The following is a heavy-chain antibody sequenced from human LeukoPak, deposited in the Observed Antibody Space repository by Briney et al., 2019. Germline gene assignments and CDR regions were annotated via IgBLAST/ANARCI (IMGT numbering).Heavy chain of an antibody. CDR1: DGSISSSSYY. Sequence: PSETLSLTCTVSDGSISSSSYYWGWIRQPPGKGLEWIGSIYYSGSTYYNPSLKSRVTISVDTSKNQFSLKLSSVTAADTAVYYCARHALLYYFDYWGQGTLVTVSS. J-gene: IGHJ4*02. V-gene: IGHV4-39*01. CDR3: ARHALLYYFDY. CDR2: IYYSGST.